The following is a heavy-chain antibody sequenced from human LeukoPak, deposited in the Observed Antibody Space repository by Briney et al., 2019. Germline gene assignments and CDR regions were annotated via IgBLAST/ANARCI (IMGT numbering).Heavy chain of an antibody. CDR3: ARYGVVVPAAGTYYYYYMDV. V-gene: IGHV4-31*03. J-gene: IGHJ6*03. Sequence: SDTLSLTCTVSGRSISSGGYYWSWIRQHPGKGLEWIGYIYYSGSTYYNPSLKSRVTISVDTSKNQFSLKLSSVTAADTAVYYCARYGVVVPAAGTYYYYYMDVWGKGTTVTVSS. CDR1: GRSISSGGYY. CDR2: IYYSGST. D-gene: IGHD2-2*01.